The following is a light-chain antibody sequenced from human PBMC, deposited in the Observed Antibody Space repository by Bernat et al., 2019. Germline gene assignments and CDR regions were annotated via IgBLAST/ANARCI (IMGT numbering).Light chain of an antibody. V-gene: IGKV3-20*01. Sequence: EIVLTQSPGTLSLSPGDRATLSCRASQSVSSRFFAWYQQKPGQAPRLLIYDTSTRASGIPDRFSGSGSGTDFTLTISRLEPEDFAVYFCQQYGNSPMYTFGQGTNLEIK. CDR1: QSVSSRF. J-gene: IGKJ2*01. CDR2: DTS. CDR3: QQYGNSPMYT.